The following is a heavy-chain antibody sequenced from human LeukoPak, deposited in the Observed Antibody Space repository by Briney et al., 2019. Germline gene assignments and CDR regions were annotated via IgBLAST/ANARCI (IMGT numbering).Heavy chain of an antibody. CDR2: IKPDGSEE. D-gene: IGHD1-1*01. Sequence: PGGSLRLSCAASGFSFSVYWMSWVRQAPGRGLEWVANIKPDGSEENYGDSVKGRFIISRDNTKNSLFLQMNSLTAEDTALYYCVRNWNLDSWGQGTLVTVSS. CDR3: VRNWNLDS. J-gene: IGHJ4*02. V-gene: IGHV3-7*01. CDR1: GFSFSVYW.